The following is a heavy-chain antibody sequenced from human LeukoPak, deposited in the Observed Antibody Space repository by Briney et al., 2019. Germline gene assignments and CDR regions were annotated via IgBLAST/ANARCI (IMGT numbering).Heavy chain of an antibody. V-gene: IGHV4-59*11. CDR1: GDSFSSHY. Sequence: SETLSLTCAVSGDSFSSHYWTWIRQSPGTGLEWIGYISHIGRTNYNPSLKSRVTISIDTSKNQFSLKLRSVTAADTAVYYCARDLVTVTKGFNIWGQGTMVSVSS. CDR3: ARDLVTVTKGFNI. D-gene: IGHD4-17*01. J-gene: IGHJ3*02. CDR2: ISHIGRT.